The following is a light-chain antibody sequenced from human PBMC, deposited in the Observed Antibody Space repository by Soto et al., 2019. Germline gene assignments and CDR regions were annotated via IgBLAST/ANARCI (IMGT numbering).Light chain of an antibody. Sequence: EVVMTQSPVTLSVSPGEGATLSCRASQSVISYLAWYQQKPGPAPRLLIYGASTRATDVPARFSGSGSGTEFTLTISSLQPEDFGVYYCQQYNNWPWLTFGGGTKVEI. CDR1: QSVISY. V-gene: IGKV3-15*01. J-gene: IGKJ4*01. CDR2: GAS. CDR3: QQYNNWPWLT.